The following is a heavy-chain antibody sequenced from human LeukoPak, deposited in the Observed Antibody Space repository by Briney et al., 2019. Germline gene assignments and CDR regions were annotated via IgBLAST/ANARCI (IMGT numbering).Heavy chain of an antibody. V-gene: IGHV4-59*01. Sequence: PSETLSLTCTVSGGSITSYYWNWIRQPPGKRLEWIGYIYDSGRINYNPSLKGRVTISEDTSKNQFSLKLSSVTAADTAVYYCARYSGSYSFDYWGQGTLVTVSS. CDR3: ARYSGSYSFDY. CDR2: IYDSGRI. J-gene: IGHJ4*02. D-gene: IGHD1-26*01. CDR1: GGSITSYY.